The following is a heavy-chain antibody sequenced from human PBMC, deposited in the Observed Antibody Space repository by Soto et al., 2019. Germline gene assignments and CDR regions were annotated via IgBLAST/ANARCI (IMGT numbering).Heavy chain of an antibody. CDR2: ISYDGSNK. D-gene: IGHD6-19*01. V-gene: IGHV3-30*18. CDR3: AKAGGGANIAVADFVY. CDR1: GFTFSSYG. J-gene: IGHJ4*02. Sequence: QPGGSLRLSCAASGFTFSSYGMHWVRQAPGKGLEWVAVISYDGSNKYYADSVKGRFTISRDNSKNTLYLQMNSLRAEDTAVYYCAKAGGGANIAVADFVYWGQGTLVTVSS.